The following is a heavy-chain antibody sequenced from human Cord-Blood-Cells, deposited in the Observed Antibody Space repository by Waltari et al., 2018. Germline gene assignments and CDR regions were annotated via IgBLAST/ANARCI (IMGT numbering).Heavy chain of an antibody. D-gene: IGHD5-12*01. J-gene: IGHJ4*02. CDR2: IYYSGST. CDR1: GGSISSSSYY. CDR3: ARQTSSGYEDY. V-gene: IGHV4-39*01. Sequence: QLQLQESGPGLVKPSETLSLTCTVSGGSISSSSYYWGWIRQPPGKGLEWIGSIYYSGSTYYNPSLKSRVTISVDTSKNQFSLKLSSVTAADTAVYYCARQTSSGYEDYWGQGTLVTVSS.